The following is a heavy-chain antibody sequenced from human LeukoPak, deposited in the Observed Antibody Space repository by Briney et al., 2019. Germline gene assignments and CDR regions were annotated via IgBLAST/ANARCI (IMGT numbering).Heavy chain of an antibody. CDR2: ISGSGVGT. Sequence: GGSLRLSCAASGFTFINYGMTWVRQAPGKGLEWVSAISGSGVGTYYADSVKGRFTIYRDNSRNTLYLQMNSLRAEDTAVYYCAKEVHYYDTSGFFYFDFWGQGTLVTVSS. J-gene: IGHJ4*02. CDR1: GFTFINYG. CDR3: AKEVHYYDTSGFFYFDF. D-gene: IGHD3-22*01. V-gene: IGHV3-23*01.